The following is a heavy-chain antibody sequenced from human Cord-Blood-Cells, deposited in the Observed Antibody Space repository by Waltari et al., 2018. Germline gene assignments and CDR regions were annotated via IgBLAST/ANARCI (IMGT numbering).Heavy chain of an antibody. Sequence: QLRLQESGPGLVKPSETLSLTCTVSGGSISSSSYYWGWIRQPPGKGLEWIGSIYYSGSTYYNPSLKSRVTISVDTSKNQFSLKLSSVTAADTAVYYCATWGVVVVPAVIPHDYWGQGTLVTVSS. J-gene: IGHJ4*02. CDR3: ATWGVVVVPAVIPHDY. CDR2: IYYSGST. D-gene: IGHD2-2*02. V-gene: IGHV4-39*01. CDR1: GGSISSSSYY.